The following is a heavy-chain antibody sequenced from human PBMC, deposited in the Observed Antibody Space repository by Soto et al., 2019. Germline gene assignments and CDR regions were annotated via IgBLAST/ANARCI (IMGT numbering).Heavy chain of an antibody. D-gene: IGHD3-22*01. CDR1: GFLVRNNY. Sequence: GGSQSLSCSASGFLVRNNYMTWVRQAPWMGLEWVSSMYSDGRTFYAESVKGRFIISRDNSKNTLYLQMNSLRAEDTAVYYCAKGTYYYDSSGVAHYYGMDVWGQGTTVTVSS. V-gene: IGHV3-66*02. CDR2: MYSDGRT. CDR3: AKGTYYYDSSGVAHYYGMDV. J-gene: IGHJ6*02.